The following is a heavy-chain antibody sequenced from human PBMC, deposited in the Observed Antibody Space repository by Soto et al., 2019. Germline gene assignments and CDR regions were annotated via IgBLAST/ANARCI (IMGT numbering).Heavy chain of an antibody. CDR2: INAGNADA. Sequence: GPSVKVSCKTSGYTFSSYPIHWVRQAPGQRLEWMGWINAGNADAKYSQKFQGRVTISRDTSASTAYMDLSSLKSEDTALCYCERGGTRVTHLPGAYWS. J-gene: IGHJ4*01. V-gene: IGHV1-3*01. D-gene: IGHD4-17*01. CDR3: ERGGTRVTHLPGAY. CDR1: GYTFSSYP.